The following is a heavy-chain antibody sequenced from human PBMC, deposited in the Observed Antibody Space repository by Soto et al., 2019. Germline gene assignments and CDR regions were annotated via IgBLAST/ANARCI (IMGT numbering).Heavy chain of an antibody. CDR2: IWYDGSNK. CDR3: ARDFLPYYYDSRDPAAY. Sequence: PGGSLRLSCAASGFTFSSYGMHWVRQAPGKGLEWVAVIWYDGSNKYYADSVKGRFTISRDNSKNTLYLQMNSLRAEDTAVYYCARDFLPYYYDSRDPAAYWGQGTLVTVSS. V-gene: IGHV3-33*01. J-gene: IGHJ4*02. CDR1: GFTFSSYG. D-gene: IGHD3-22*01.